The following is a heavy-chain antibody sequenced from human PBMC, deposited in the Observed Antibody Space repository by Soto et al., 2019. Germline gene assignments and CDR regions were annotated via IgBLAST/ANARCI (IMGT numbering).Heavy chain of an antibody. CDR1: GFTFSSYG. J-gene: IGHJ2*01. V-gene: IGHV3-30*18. D-gene: IGHD5-18*01. Sequence: QVQLVESGGGVVEPGRSLRLSCVASGFTFSSYGMHWVRQAPGKGLEWVTVISYDGNYKYYTNSVKGRFTISRDDSQNTVFLQMNSLRAEDTALYYCAKFSKTALGGQEWYCDLWGRGTLVTVSS. CDR3: AKFSKTALGGQEWYCDL. CDR2: ISYDGNYK.